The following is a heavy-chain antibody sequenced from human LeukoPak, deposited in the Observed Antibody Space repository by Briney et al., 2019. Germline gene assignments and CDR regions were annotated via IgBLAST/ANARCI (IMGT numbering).Heavy chain of an antibody. J-gene: IGHJ4*02. D-gene: IGHD4-17*01. Sequence: GGSLILSCAASGFTFSSYGMHWVRQAPGKGLEWVAFIRYDGSNKYYADSVKGRFTISRDNSKNTLYLQMNSPRAEDTAVYYCAKAPYGDYGHHFDYWGQGTLVTVPS. V-gene: IGHV3-30*02. CDR1: GFTFSSYG. CDR3: AKAPYGDYGHHFDY. CDR2: IRYDGSNK.